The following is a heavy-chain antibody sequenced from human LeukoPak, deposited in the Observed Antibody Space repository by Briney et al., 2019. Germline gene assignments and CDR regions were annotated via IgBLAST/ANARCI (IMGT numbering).Heavy chain of an antibody. CDR1: GGSISSYY. V-gene: IGHV3-7*05. Sequence: ETLSLTCTVSGGSISSYYWSWVRQAPGKGLEWVGNIKQDGSEKHYVDSVKGRFTISRDNAENSLSLQMNSLRVEDTAVYYCARDGSSSGGLDYWGQGTLVTVSS. D-gene: IGHD6-6*01. CDR3: ARDGSSSGGLDY. J-gene: IGHJ4*02. CDR2: IKQDGSEK.